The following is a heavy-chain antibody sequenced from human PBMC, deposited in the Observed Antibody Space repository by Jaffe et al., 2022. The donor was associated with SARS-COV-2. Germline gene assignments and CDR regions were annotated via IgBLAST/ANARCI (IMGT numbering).Heavy chain of an antibody. D-gene: IGHD3-10*01. CDR3: ARIDSTSGD. Sequence: QVQLVQSGAEVKKPGASVKVSCKTSGFTFTAQYIHWVRQAPGQGLEWMGRINPNSGGTNYAQKFQGRVTVTRDTSISTAYMELRSLRSDDTAVYYCARIDSTSGDWGQGTLVTVSS. CDR1: GFTFTAQY. J-gene: IGHJ4*02. V-gene: IGHV1-2*06. CDR2: INPNSGGT.